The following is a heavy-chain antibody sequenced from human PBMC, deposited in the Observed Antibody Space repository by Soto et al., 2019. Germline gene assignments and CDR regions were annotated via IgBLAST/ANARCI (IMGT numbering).Heavy chain of an antibody. Sequence: PGGSLRLSCAASGFTFSSYWMSWVRQAPGKGLEWVANIKQDGSEKYYVDSVKGRFTISRDNAKNSLYLQMNSLRAEDTAVYYCARFYYDSSGYLPSPYYYYYGMDVWXQGTTVTVSS. CDR2: IKQDGSEK. CDR3: ARFYYDSSGYLPSPYYYYYGMDV. D-gene: IGHD3-22*01. J-gene: IGHJ6*02. CDR1: GFTFSSYW. V-gene: IGHV3-7*04.